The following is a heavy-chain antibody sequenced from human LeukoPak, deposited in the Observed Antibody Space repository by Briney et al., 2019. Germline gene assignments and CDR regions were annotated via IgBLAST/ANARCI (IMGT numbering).Heavy chain of an antibody. CDR3: AITDGSGSFLGYYFDY. Sequence: SETLSLTCTVSGGSISSYYWSWIRQPPGKGREWIGYIYYSGSTNYNRTLKTRVTISVDTSTNQFSLKLCTVTAADTAVYYCAITDGSGSFLGYYFDYWGQGTLVTVSS. J-gene: IGHJ4*02. CDR2: IYYSGST. D-gene: IGHD3-10*01. V-gene: IGHV4-59*01. CDR1: GGSISSYY.